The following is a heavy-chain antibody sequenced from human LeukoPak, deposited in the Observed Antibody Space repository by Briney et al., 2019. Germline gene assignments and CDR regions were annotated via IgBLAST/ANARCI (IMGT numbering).Heavy chain of an antibody. CDR1: GFTFSSYA. V-gene: IGHV3-23*01. J-gene: IGHJ4*02. CDR2: ISGSGGST. Sequence: TGGPLRLSCAASGFTFSSYAMSWVRQAPGKGLEWVSAISGSGGSTYYADSVKGRFTISRDNSKNTLYLQMNSLRAEDTAVYYCAKVGDYYGSGSYYNPGFDYWGQGTLVTVSS. CDR3: AKVGDYYGSGSYYNPGFDY. D-gene: IGHD3-10*01.